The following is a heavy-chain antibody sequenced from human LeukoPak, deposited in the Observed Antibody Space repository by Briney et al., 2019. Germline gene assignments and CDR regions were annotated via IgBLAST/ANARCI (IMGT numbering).Heavy chain of an antibody. D-gene: IGHD3-3*01. CDR1: GGSFTAYY. V-gene: IGHV4-34*01. J-gene: IGHJ6*03. CDR3: ARGGYYTLEYYYYMDV. CDR2: INHSGST. Sequence: SETLSLTCAVYGGSFTAYYWSWIRQAPGKGLEWIGEINHSGSTNYNPSLKSRVAISVDTSKNQFSLKLNSMTAADTAVYYCARGGYYTLEYYYYMDVWGKGTTVTVSS.